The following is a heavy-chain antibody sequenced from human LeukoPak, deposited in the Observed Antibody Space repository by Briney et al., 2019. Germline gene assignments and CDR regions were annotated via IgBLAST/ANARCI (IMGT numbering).Heavy chain of an antibody. D-gene: IGHD3-22*01. V-gene: IGHV3-48*02. CDR2: ISSSSSTT. CDR1: GFTFSNYN. J-gene: IGHJ3*02. CDR3: ARNYDSSGYYSGFGQRTDAFDI. Sequence: AGGSLRLSCAASGFTFSNYNRNGFRQAQGKGWEWVSYISSSSSTTYYADSGKGRFRISRDNAKNSLYLQMNSLRDEDTAVYYCARNYDSSGYYSGFGQRTDAFDIWGQGTMVTVSS.